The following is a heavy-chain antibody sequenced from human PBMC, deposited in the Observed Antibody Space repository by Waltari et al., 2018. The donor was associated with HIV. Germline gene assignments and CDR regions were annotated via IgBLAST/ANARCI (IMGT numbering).Heavy chain of an antibody. CDR3: APGRGWFDP. D-gene: IGHD3-10*01. V-gene: IGHV3-74*01. CDR1: GFTFSSYW. Sequence: EVQLVESGGGLVQPGGSLRLSCAASGFTFSSYWMHWVRQAPGKGLGWVSRINSEWSSTNYADSVKGRFTISRDNAKNTLYLQMNSRRVEDTAVYYCAPGRGWFDPWGQGTLVTVSS. J-gene: IGHJ5*02. CDR2: INSEWSST.